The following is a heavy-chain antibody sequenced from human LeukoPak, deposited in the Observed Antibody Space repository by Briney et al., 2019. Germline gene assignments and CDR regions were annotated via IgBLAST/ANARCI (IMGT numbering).Heavy chain of an antibody. V-gene: IGHV1-2*02. J-gene: IGHJ4*02. Sequence: ASVKVSCKASGYTFTGYYMHWVRQAPGQGLEWMGWINPNSGGTNYAQKFQGRVTMTRDTSISTAYMELSRLRSDDTAVYYCARVSYDSSGYYYDDDYWGQGTLVTVSS. D-gene: IGHD3-22*01. CDR2: INPNSGGT. CDR1: GYTFTGYY. CDR3: ARVSYDSSGYYYDDDY.